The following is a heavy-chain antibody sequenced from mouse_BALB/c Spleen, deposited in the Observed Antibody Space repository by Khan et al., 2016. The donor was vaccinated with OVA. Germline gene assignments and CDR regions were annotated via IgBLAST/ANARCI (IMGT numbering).Heavy chain of an antibody. CDR2: IYPGSDNA. J-gene: IGHJ2*01. CDR1: GYTFTYYV. CDR3: AREDGYYVYFDY. Sequence: VQLQESGPELVKPGASVKMSCKASGYTFTYYVITWVKQRTGQGLEWIGEIYPGSDNAYYNERFKGKATLTADKSSNTTHMQLSSLTSEDSAVYVCAREDGYYVYFDYWGQGTTLTVSS. D-gene: IGHD2-3*01. V-gene: IGHV1-81*01.